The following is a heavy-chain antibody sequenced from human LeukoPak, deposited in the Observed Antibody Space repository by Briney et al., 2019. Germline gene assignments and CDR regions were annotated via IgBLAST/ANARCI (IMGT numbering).Heavy chain of an antibody. CDR1: GYTFTGYY. CDR3: ARWGANWGPFDY. CDR2: INPNSGGT. D-gene: IGHD7-27*01. V-gene: IGHV1-2*02. Sequence: ASVKVSCKASGYTFTGYYIHWVRQAPGQGLEWMGWINPNSGGTNYAQKFQGRVTITADESTSTAYMELSSLRSEDTAVYYCARWGANWGPFDYWGQGTLVTVSS. J-gene: IGHJ4*02.